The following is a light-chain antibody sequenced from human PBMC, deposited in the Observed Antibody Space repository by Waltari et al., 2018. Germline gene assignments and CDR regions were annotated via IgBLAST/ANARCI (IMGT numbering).Light chain of an antibody. CDR2: DVN. V-gene: IGLV2-23*02. CDR1: TSDIGSHNL. CDR3: CSYAGSTTWV. J-gene: IGLJ3*02. Sequence: QSALTQPASMSGSPGQSITVSCTGATSDIGSHNLFPWYQQHPGKAPKLILYDVNRRPSGVSDRFSGSKSGITASLTISGLQAEDEADYYCCSYAGSTTWVFGGGTKLTVL.